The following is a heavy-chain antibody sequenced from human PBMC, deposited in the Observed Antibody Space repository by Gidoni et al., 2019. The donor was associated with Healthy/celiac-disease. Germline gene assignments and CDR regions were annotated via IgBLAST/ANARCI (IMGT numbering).Heavy chain of an antibody. D-gene: IGHD2-15*01. J-gene: IGHJ3*02. Sequence: EVQLLESGGGLVQPGGSLRLSCAASGFTFSIYAMSWVRQAPGKGLEWVSAISGSGGSTYYADSVKGRFTISRDNSKNTLYLQMNSLRAEDTAVYYCAKSTPGYCSGGSCGYDAFDIWGQGTMVTVSS. CDR2: ISGSGGST. CDR1: GFTFSIYA. CDR3: AKSTPGYCSGGSCGYDAFDI. V-gene: IGHV3-23*01.